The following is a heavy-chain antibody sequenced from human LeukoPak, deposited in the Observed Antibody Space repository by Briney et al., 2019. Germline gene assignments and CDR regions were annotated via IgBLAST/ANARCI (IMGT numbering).Heavy chain of an antibody. D-gene: IGHD6-19*01. CDR2: IIPIFGTA. CDR1: GGTFSSYA. V-gene: IGHV1-69*13. J-gene: IGHJ4*02. Sequence: GASVKVSCKASGGTFSSYAISWVRQAPGQGLEWMGGIIPIFGTANYAQKFQGRVTITADESTSTAYMELSSLRSEDTAVYYCARDPFHSSGWYHDYWGQGTLVTVSS. CDR3: ARDPFHSSGWYHDY.